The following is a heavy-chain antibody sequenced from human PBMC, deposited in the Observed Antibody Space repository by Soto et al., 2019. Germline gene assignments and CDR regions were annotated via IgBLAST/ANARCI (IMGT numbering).Heavy chain of an antibody. Sequence: SETLSLTCSVSGGSISSGYYYLSWIRQAPGKGLEWIGKLYYSWTNYYNPSLKSRLILSRDTSKNQFSLKLGSVTAADTGLYYCASSSLYGMEVWGQGTTVTVAS. CDR2: LYYSWTN. CDR3: ASSSLYGMEV. J-gene: IGHJ6*02. CDR1: GGSISSGYYY. V-gene: IGHV4-30-4*01.